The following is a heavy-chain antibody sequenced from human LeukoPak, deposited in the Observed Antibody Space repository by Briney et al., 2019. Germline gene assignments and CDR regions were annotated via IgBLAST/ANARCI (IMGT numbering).Heavy chain of an antibody. CDR2: IYTSGIT. Sequence: PSETLSLTCTVSGGSISSYYWSWIRQPPGKGLEWIGRIYTSGITNYNPSLKSRVTKSVDTSKNQFSLKLTSVTAADTAVYFCARDPGPGYFDYWGQGTLVTVSS. V-gene: IGHV4-4*08. D-gene: IGHD3-10*01. CDR3: ARDPGPGYFDY. CDR1: GGSISSYY. J-gene: IGHJ4*02.